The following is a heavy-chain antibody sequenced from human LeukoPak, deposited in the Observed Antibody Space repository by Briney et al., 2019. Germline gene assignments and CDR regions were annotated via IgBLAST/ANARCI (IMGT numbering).Heavy chain of an antibody. D-gene: IGHD5-18*01. CDR3: ARGSIGGYTYGGAFDI. Sequence: SETLSLTCTVSGGSISSYYWSWIRQPPGKGLEWIGYIYYSGSTNYNPSLKSRVSISVDTSKNQFSLKLSSVTAADTAVYYCARGSIGGYTYGGAFDIWGQGTMVTVSS. CDR2: IYYSGST. CDR1: GGSISSYY. V-gene: IGHV4-59*08. J-gene: IGHJ3*02.